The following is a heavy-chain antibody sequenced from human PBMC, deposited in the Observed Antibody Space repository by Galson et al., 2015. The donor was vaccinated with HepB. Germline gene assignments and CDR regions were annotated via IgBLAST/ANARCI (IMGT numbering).Heavy chain of an antibody. V-gene: IGHV1-2*02. D-gene: IGHD2-2*01. CDR1: GYTFTGYY. CDR3: AREVGYCSSTSCSPSSFDY. CDR2: INPNSSGT. Sequence: SVKVSCKASGYTFTGYYMHWVRQAPGQGLEWMGWINPNSSGTNYAQKFQGRVTMTRDTSISTAYMELSRLRSDDTAVYYCAREVGYCSSTSCSPSSFDYWGQGTLVTVSS. J-gene: IGHJ4*02.